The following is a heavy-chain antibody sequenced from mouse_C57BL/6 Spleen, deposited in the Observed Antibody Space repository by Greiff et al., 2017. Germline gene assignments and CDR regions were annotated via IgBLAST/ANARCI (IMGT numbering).Heavy chain of an antibody. J-gene: IGHJ2*01. Sequence: QVQLQQPGTELVKPGASVKLSCKASGYTFTSYWMHWLNRRPGQGLKWIGNINPSNGGTNSNEKFKSKATLTVDKSSSTAYMQLSSLTSEDSAVYYCARGHYYGVDYWGQGTTLTVSS. CDR2: INPSNGGT. CDR3: ARGHYYGVDY. D-gene: IGHD1-2*01. CDR1: GYTFTSYW. V-gene: IGHV1-53*01.